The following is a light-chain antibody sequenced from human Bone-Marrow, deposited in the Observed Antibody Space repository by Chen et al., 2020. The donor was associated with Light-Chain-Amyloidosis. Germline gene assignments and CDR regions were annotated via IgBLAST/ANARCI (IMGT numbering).Light chain of an antibody. Sequence: QAGLTQPPSVSKGLRQTATLTCTGNSNNVGDQGAAWLQQHQGHPPKLLSYRNDNRPSGISERLSASRSGSTASLTITGLQPEDEADYSCSAWDSSLSAWVFGGGTKLTVL. J-gene: IGLJ3*02. CDR2: RND. V-gene: IGLV10-54*01. CDR1: SNNVGDQG. CDR3: SAWDSSLSAWV.